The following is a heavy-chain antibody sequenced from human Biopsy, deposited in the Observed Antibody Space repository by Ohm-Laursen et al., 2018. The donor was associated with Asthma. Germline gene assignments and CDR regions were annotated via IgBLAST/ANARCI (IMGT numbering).Heavy chain of an antibody. V-gene: IGHV1-18*01. J-gene: IGHJ6*02. Sequence: GSSVKVSCKTSGYTFNSAGITWVRQAPGQGLEWMGWISVYNGNTKVAQKLQDRVTMITDTSTSTAYMELRSLRSDDTAVYFCARAVVSLPYYVIDVWGQGPPVPVS. CDR1: GYTFNSAG. CDR2: ISVYNGNT. CDR3: ARAVVSLPYYVIDV. D-gene: IGHD3-16*01.